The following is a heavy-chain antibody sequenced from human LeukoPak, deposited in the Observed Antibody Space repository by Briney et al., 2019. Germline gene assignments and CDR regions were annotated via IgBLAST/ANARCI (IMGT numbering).Heavy chain of an antibody. J-gene: IGHJ4*02. D-gene: IGHD6-13*01. CDR3: AKDAAGPEY. V-gene: IGHV3-23*01. CDR2: ISASGGDT. CDR1: GFSFRHYT. Sequence: PGESLRLSCAASGFSFRHYTMNWVRQAPGKGLEWVSGISASGGDTWYPDSVKGRFTISRDNSKNTLFLQMNSLRVEDTAIYYCAKDAAGPEYWGQGTRVTVSS.